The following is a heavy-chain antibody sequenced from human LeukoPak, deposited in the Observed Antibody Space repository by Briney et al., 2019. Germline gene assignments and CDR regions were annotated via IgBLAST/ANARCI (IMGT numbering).Heavy chain of an antibody. Sequence: ASVKVSCKASGYTFTGYYMHWVRQAPGQGLEWMGWINPNSGGTNYAQKFQGRVTLTRDTSISTAYMELSRLRSDDTAVYYCARDVVGAKTVYYFAYWGQGTLVTVSS. D-gene: IGHD1-26*01. CDR3: ARDVVGAKTVYYFAY. J-gene: IGHJ4*02. V-gene: IGHV1-2*02. CDR1: GYTFTGYY. CDR2: INPNSGGT.